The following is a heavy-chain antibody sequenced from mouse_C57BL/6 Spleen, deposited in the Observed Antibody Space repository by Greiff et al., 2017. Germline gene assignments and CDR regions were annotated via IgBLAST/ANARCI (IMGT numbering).Heavy chain of an antibody. CDR2: IYPGDGDT. CDR3: GRESSNATHCSMDY. Sequence: QVQLQQSGAELASPGASVTLSCKASGYTFTGYIMNWVKKRPGPGLEWIGKIYPGDGDTNYNQKFKGKATFPVDRSSSTVYMVLNSLTSEDPAVYYCGRESSNATHCSMDYWGQGTSVTVSS. J-gene: IGHJ4*01. V-gene: IGHV1-11*01. CDR1: GYTFTGYI. D-gene: IGHD2-5*01.